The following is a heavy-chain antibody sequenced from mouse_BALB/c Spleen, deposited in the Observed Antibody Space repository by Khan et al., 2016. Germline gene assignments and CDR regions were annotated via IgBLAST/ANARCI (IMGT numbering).Heavy chain of an antibody. Sequence: VQLQQSGAELVKPGASVKLSCTASGFNIKDTYMHWVKQRPEQGLEWIGRIDPANGNTKYDPKFQGKATITADTASNTAYQQLSSQTAEDTAVYYCARSPYDYDVGFAYWGQGTLVTVSA. CDR1: GFNIKDTY. D-gene: IGHD2-4*01. V-gene: IGHV14-3*02. CDR3: ARSPYDYDVGFAY. CDR2: IDPANGNT. J-gene: IGHJ3*01.